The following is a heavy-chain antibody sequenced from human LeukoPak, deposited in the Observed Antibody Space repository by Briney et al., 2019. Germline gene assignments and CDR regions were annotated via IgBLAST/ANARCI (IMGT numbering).Heavy chain of an antibody. Sequence: SETLSLTCTVSGGSISSGGYYWSWIRQHPGKGLEWIGYIYYSGSTYYNPSLKSRVTISVDTSKNQFSLKLSSVTAADTAVYYCARDGSDHIAAAGRGYYMDVWGKGTTVTVSS. V-gene: IGHV4-31*03. D-gene: IGHD6-13*01. CDR2: IYYSGST. J-gene: IGHJ6*03. CDR1: GGSISSGGYY. CDR3: ARDGSDHIAAAGRGYYMDV.